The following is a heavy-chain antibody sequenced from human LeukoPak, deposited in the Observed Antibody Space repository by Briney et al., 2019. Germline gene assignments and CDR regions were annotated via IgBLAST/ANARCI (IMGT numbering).Heavy chain of an antibody. CDR3: ARQSRDGSKTRGYYFDY. D-gene: IGHD3-10*01. V-gene: IGHV5-51*01. Sequence: GESLKISCRVSGYIFTNYWIGWGRQMPGKGLESMGIIYPADSDTTYSPSFQGQVTISADMSIDTVYLQWSSLKASDTAIYYCARQSRDGSKTRGYYFDYWGQGTLVTVSS. J-gene: IGHJ4*02. CDR2: IYPADSDT. CDR1: GYIFTNYW.